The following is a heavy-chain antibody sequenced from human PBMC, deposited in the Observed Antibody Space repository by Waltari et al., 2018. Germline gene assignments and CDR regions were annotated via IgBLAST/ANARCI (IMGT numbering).Heavy chain of an antibody. Sequence: QVQLQESGPGLVKPSETLSLTCAVSGYSISSGYYWGWIRQPPGKGLEWIGSIYHSGSTYSNPSLKRRVTISVDTSKNQFSLKLSSVTAADTAVYYCARLGPPSSWYHWYFDLWGRGTLVTVSS. V-gene: IGHV4-38-2*01. CDR1: GYSISSGYY. CDR2: IYHSGST. D-gene: IGHD6-13*01. J-gene: IGHJ2*01. CDR3: ARLGPPSSWYHWYFDL.